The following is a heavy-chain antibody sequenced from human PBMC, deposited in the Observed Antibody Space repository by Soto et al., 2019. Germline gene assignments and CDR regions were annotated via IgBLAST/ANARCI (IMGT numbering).Heavy chain of an antibody. V-gene: IGHV4-30-4*01. CDR2: IYYSGST. CDR3: AREYYYDSSGSYFDY. CDR1: AGSMSSGDYY. D-gene: IGHD3-22*01. J-gene: IGHJ4*02. Sequence: SETLSLTSTVSAGSMSSGDYYWIWIRQPPGKGLEWIGYIYYSGSTYYNPSVKSRVTISVDTSKTQFSLKLSSVTAADTAVYYCAREYYYDSSGSYFDYWGQGTLVTVSS.